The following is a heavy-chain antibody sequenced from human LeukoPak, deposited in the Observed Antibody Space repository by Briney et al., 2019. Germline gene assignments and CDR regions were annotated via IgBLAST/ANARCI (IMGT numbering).Heavy chain of an antibody. Sequence: SETLSLTCSVSGGSVSNYYWSWIRQPPGKGLEWIGYVYYTGSTNYNPSLKSRVTMFEDKSKNQFSLRLYSVTAADTAVYYCAREIGDYYDSSGYRTYYFDYWGQGTLVTVSS. CDR1: GGSVSNYY. J-gene: IGHJ4*02. CDR3: AREIGDYYDSSGYRTYYFDY. V-gene: IGHV4-59*02. D-gene: IGHD3-22*01. CDR2: VYYTGST.